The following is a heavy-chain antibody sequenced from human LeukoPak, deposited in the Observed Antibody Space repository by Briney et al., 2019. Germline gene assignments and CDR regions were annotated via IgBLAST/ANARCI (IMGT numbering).Heavy chain of an antibody. Sequence: GGSLRLSCAASGFTFSDYYMSWVRQAPGKGLEWASTIYSGGSTHYADSVQGRFTISRDNSKNTLYLQMNSLRAEDTAVYYCARGYHDYWGQGTLVTVSS. CDR2: IYSGGST. CDR1: GFTFSDYY. D-gene: IGHD3-16*02. CDR3: ARGYHDY. V-gene: IGHV3-66*01. J-gene: IGHJ4*02.